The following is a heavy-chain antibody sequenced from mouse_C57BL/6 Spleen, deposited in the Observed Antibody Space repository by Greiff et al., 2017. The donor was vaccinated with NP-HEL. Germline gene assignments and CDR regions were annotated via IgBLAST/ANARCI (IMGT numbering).Heavy chain of an antibody. CDR2: IRNKANGYTT. Sequence: DVMLVESGGGLVQPGGSLSLSCAASGFTFTDYYMSWVRQPPGKALEWLGFIRNKANGYTTEYSASVKGRFTISRDNSQSILYLQMNALRAEDSATYYCARSITTVVAPYWYFDVWGTGTTVTVSS. D-gene: IGHD1-1*01. J-gene: IGHJ1*03. CDR3: ARSITTVVAPYWYFDV. CDR1: GFTFTDYY. V-gene: IGHV7-3*01.